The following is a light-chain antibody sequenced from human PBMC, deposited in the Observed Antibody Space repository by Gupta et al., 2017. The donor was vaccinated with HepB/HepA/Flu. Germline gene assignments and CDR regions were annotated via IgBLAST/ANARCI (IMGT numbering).Light chain of an antibody. CDR3: CSYAGSDKV. V-gene: IGLV2-11*01. CDR2: DVS. Sequence: QSALTQPRSVSGSPGQSVTISCTGTSSDVGGYNYVSWYQQHPGKAPKLMIYDVSKRPSGVPDRFSGSKSGNTASLXIXGLQAEXEDDYYCCSYAGSDKVFGTGTKVTVL. J-gene: IGLJ1*01. CDR1: SSDVGGYNY.